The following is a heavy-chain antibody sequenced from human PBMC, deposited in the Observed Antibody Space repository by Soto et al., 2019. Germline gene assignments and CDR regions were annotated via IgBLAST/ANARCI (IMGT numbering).Heavy chain of an antibody. CDR1: GYTFIIYG. CDR2: MSADNGNT. V-gene: IGHV1-18*01. J-gene: IGHJ4*02. CDR3: ARGGYFYDSSGYPEYYFDY. D-gene: IGHD3-22*01. Sequence: VASVKVSCKASGYTFIIYGISWVRQAPGQGLEWMGWMSADNGNTNYAQNFQGRVTMTTDTSTSTAYMELRSLRSDDTAVYYCARGGYFYDSSGYPEYYFDYWGQGTLVTVSS.